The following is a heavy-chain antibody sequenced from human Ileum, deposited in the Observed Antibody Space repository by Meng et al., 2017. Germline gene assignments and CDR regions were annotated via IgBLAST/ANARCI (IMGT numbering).Heavy chain of an antibody. D-gene: IGHD4-23*01. CDR1: SGSITSDTY. V-gene: IGHV4-4*02. J-gene: IGHJ4*02. CDR2: ISHSGST. CDR3: ARHGGYYQGF. Sequence: VQPQQGVPGLVKPSGTLSLPCAVSSGSITSDTYWGWVRLPPGKGLEWIGQISHSGSTFYNPSLKSRVTMSVDKSKSQFSLMLTSVTAADTAVYYCARHGGYYQGFWGQGTLVTVSS.